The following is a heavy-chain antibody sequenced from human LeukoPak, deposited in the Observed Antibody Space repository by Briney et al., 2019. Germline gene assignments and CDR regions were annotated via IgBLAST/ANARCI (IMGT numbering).Heavy chain of an antibody. CDR3: ARGGSYYYYGMDV. D-gene: IGHD1-26*01. CDR1: GFTVSSNY. V-gene: IGHV3-53*01. CDR2: IYSGGST. J-gene: IGHJ6*02. Sequence: GGSLRLSCAASGFTVSSNYMSWVRQPPGKGLEWVSVIYSGGSTYYADSVKGRFTISRDNSKNTLFLQMNSLRAEDTAVYYCARGGSYYYYGMDVWGQGTTVTVSS.